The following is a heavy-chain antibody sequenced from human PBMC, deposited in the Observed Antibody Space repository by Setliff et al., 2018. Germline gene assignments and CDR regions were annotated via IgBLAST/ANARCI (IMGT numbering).Heavy chain of an antibody. CDR2: IYHTGTT. V-gene: IGHV4-39*07. CDR1: GGPVTRSAYY. CDR3: ARRPLFGVVIASVAGMEFDY. J-gene: IGHJ4*02. Sequence: KPSETLSLTCFVSGGPVTRSAYYWGWIRQPPGKGLEWIGTIYHTGTTYYNESLRSRVTMSIDTSKNQFSLSLTSVTAADTAVYYCARRPLFGVVIASVAGMEFDYWGQGIRVTVSS. D-gene: IGHD3-3*01.